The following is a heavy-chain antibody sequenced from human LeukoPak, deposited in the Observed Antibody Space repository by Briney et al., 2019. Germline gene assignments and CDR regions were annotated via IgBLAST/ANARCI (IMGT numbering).Heavy chain of an antibody. CDR1: GFTFSSYA. Sequence: PGESLRLSCATSGFTFSSYAMSWVRQAPGKGLEWVSAISGSGGSTYHADSVKGRFTISRDKSKNTLYLQMNSLRAEDTAVYYCAKDSIAAGRSYYFDYWGQGTLVTVSS. V-gene: IGHV3-23*01. CDR3: AKDSIAAGRSYYFDY. J-gene: IGHJ4*02. CDR2: ISGSGGST. D-gene: IGHD6-13*01.